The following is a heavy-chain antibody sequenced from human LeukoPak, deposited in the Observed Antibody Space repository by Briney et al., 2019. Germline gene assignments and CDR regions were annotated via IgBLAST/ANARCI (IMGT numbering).Heavy chain of an antibody. J-gene: IGHJ5*02. Sequence: TSETLSLTCTVSGYSISSGYYWGWIRQPPGKGLEWIGSIYHSGSTYYNPSLKSRVTISVDTSKTQFSLKLSSVTAADTAVYYCARDLRVPAALNWFDPWGQGTLVTVSS. CDR3: ARDLRVPAALNWFDP. CDR2: IYHSGST. V-gene: IGHV4-38-2*02. D-gene: IGHD2-2*01. CDR1: GYSISSGYY.